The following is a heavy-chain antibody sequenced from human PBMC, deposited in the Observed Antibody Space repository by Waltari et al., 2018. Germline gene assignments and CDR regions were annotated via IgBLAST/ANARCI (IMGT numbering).Heavy chain of an antibody. Sequence: EMQLLESGGALVQPGGSLRLSCAASGFPFSTYTMNWVRLAPGQGLEWVAVMTASGLMDYGDSVKGRFIISRDNSKNTLYLEMYRLRVEDTARYYCAKDEGARLAPTFGMDAWGQGTTVIVSS. CDR3: AKDEGARLAPTFGMDA. D-gene: IGHD3-3*01. V-gene: IGHV3-23*01. J-gene: IGHJ6*02. CDR2: MTASGLM. CDR1: GFPFSTYT.